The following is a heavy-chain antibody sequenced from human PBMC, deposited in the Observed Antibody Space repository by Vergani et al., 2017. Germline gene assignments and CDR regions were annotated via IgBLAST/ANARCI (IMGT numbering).Heavy chain of an antibody. V-gene: IGHV4-38-2*01. J-gene: IGHJ4*02. Sequence: QVQLQESGPGLVKPSETLSLTCAVSGYSISSGYYWGWIRQPPGKGLEWIGSIYHSGSTYYNPSLKSRVTISVDTSKNQFSLKLSSVTAADTAVYYCARLTGLMITFGGAPDYWGQGTLVTVSS. CDR3: ARLTGLMITFGGAPDY. CDR2: IYHSGST. D-gene: IGHD3-16*01. CDR1: GYSISSGYY.